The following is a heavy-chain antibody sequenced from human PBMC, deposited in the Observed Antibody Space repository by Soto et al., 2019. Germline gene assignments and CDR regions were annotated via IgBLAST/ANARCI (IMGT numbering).Heavy chain of an antibody. J-gene: IGHJ4*02. D-gene: IGHD2-21*02. CDR2: ISGSGVNT. CDR3: AKDRLAYCGGDCAFDS. CDR1: GFTYRNYG. Sequence: GESLKISCVASGFTYRNYGLSWVRQAPGKGLEWVSSISGSGVNTYYAGSVQDRFTVSRDDSKNTLYLQMNSLRDEDTAVYYCAKDRLAYCGGDCAFDSWGQGTLVTVSS. V-gene: IGHV3-23*01.